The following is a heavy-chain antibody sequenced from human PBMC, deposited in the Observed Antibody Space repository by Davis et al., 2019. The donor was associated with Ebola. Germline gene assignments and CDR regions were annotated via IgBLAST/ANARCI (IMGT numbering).Heavy chain of an antibody. J-gene: IGHJ4*02. D-gene: IGHD6-19*01. Sequence: ASVKVSCKASGYTFTNYYMHWVRQAPGQGLEWMGIINPSGGSTSYAQKFQGRVTMTTDTSASTVYLDLTSLRSEDTAVFYCARASFGYNSGWYADYWGPGSLVTVSS. CDR1: GYTFTNYY. CDR3: ARASFGYNSGWYADY. CDR2: INPSGGST. V-gene: IGHV1-46*01.